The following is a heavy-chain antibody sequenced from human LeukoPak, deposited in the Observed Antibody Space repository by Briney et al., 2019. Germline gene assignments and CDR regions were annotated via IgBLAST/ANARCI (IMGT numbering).Heavy chain of an antibody. CDR3: ARDFSRYSGSYVDY. V-gene: IGHV3-33*08. Sequence: GGSLRLSCAASGFTFSSYSMNWVRQAPGKGLEWVAVIWNDGSNKYYGDSVKGRFTISRDNSKNTLFLQMNSLRAEDTAVYYCARDFSRYSGSYVDYWGQGTLVTVSS. J-gene: IGHJ4*02. CDR1: GFTFSSYS. CDR2: IWNDGSNK. D-gene: IGHD1-26*01.